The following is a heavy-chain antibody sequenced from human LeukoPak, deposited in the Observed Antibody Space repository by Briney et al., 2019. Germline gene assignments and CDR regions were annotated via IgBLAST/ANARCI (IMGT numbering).Heavy chain of an antibody. V-gene: IGHV1-18*01. D-gene: IGHD2-2*02. CDR1: GYTFTSYG. CDR2: ISAYNGNT. Sequence: ASVKVSCKASGYTFTSYGFSGVRQAPGQGLEWMRWISAYNGNTNYAQKLQGRVTTTTDTSTSTAYMELRSLRSDDTAVYYCARDGAVVDIVVVPAAINWFDPWGQGTLVTVSS. CDR3: ARDGAVVDIVVVPAAINWFDP. J-gene: IGHJ5*02.